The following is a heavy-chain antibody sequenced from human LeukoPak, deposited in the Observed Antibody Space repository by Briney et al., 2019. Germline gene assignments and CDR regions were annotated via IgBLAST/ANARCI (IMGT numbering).Heavy chain of an antibody. Sequence: ASVKVSCKASGYTLTSYDINWVRQATGQGLEWMGWMNPNSGNTGYAQKFQGRVTMTRNTSISTAYMELSSLRSEDTAVYYCARGGTRYCSSTSCYNWFDPWGQGTLVTVSS. CDR2: MNPNSGNT. V-gene: IGHV1-8*01. D-gene: IGHD2-2*01. CDR3: ARGGTRYCSSTSCYNWFDP. J-gene: IGHJ5*02. CDR1: GYTLTSYD.